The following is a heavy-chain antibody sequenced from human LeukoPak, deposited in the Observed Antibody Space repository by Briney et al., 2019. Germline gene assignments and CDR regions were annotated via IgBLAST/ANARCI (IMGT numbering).Heavy chain of an antibody. Sequence: VASVKVSCKASGGTFSSYTITWVRQAPGQGLEWMGGIIPIFGSANYAQKFQGRVTITADESTSTVYMDLTSLRSEDTAVYYCARGGDSSRKYFYYMDVWGTGTTVTVSS. D-gene: IGHD6-13*01. CDR2: IIPIFGSA. CDR1: GGTFSSYT. V-gene: IGHV1-69*13. J-gene: IGHJ6*03. CDR3: ARGGDSSRKYFYYMDV.